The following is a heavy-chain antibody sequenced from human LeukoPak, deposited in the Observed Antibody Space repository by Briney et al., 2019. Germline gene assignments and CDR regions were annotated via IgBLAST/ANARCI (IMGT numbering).Heavy chain of an antibody. CDR2: IKEDGSEK. CDR1: GFTFSSYW. J-gene: IGHJ4*02. Sequence: PGGSLRLSCAASGFTFSSYWMSWVRQAPGKGLEWVANIKEDGSEKYNVDSVKGRFTISRDNAKNSPYLQMNSLRAEDTAVYYCARFIRGVTQSSYDSWGQGTLVTVSS. CDR3: ARFIRGVTQSSYDS. D-gene: IGHD3-10*01. V-gene: IGHV3-7*01.